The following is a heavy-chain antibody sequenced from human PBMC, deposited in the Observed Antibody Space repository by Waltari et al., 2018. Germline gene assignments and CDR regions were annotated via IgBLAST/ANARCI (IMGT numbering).Heavy chain of an antibody. J-gene: IGHJ6*02. Sequence: ADSVKGRSTISRDNAKNSLYLQMNSLRVEDTAVYYCARRFNLWGPGTTVTVSS. D-gene: IGHD3-16*01. CDR3: ARRFNL. V-gene: IGHV3-48*03.